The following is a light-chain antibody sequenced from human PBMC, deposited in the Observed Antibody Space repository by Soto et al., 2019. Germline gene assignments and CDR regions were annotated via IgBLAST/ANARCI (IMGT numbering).Light chain of an antibody. CDR3: SLAYSGVRVQ. CDR2: DTG. V-gene: IGLV7-46*01. J-gene: IGLJ3*02. Sequence: QSAVTQEPSLTVSPGGTVTLTCASSTGPLTSTHYPYWFQQKPGQAPRTLIYDTGNKYSWTPARFSGSLLGGKAALTISGAQPEDEADYYCSLAYSGVRVQFGGGTKLTVL. CDR1: TGPLTSTHY.